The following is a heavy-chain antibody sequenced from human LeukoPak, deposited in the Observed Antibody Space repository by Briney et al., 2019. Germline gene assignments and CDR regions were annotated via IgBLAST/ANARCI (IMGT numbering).Heavy chain of an antibody. CDR3: ARREVAGRYYYYYMDV. CDR2: ISAYNGNT. CDR1: GYTFTSFG. J-gene: IGHJ6*03. Sequence: ASVKVSCKASGYTFTSFGISWVRQAPGQGLEWMGWISAYNGNTNYAQKLQGRVTMTTDTSTSTAYMELRSLRSDDTAVYYCARREVAGRYYYYYMDVWAKGPRSPSP. V-gene: IGHV1-18*01. D-gene: IGHD6-19*01.